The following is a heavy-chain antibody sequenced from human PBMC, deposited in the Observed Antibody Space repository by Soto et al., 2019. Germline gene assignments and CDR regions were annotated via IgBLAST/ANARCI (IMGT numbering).Heavy chain of an antibody. Sequence: GASVKVSCKASGYTFTSYYIHWVRQAPGQGLEWMGIINPSGGSATYAQKFQGRVTMTRDTSTSTVYMELSSLRSEDTAVYYCARDRGWFDPWGQGXQVTVYS. J-gene: IGHJ5*02. V-gene: IGHV1-46*01. CDR3: ARDRGWFDP. CDR2: INPSGGSA. CDR1: GYTFTSYY.